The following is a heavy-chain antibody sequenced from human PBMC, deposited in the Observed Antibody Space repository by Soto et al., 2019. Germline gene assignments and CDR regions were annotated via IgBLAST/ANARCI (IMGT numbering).Heavy chain of an antibody. CDR1: GYTLTELS. Sequence: ASVKVSCKVSGYTLTELSMHWVRQAPGKGLEWMGGFDPEDGETIYAQKFQGRVTMTEDTSTDTAYMELSSLRSEDTAVYYCATGRLTGTTAIHYFDYWGQGTLVTVSS. V-gene: IGHV1-24*01. J-gene: IGHJ4*02. CDR2: FDPEDGET. CDR3: ATGRLTGTTAIHYFDY. D-gene: IGHD1-20*01.